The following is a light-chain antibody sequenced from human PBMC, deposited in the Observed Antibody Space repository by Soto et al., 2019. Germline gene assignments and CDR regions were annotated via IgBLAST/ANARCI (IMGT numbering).Light chain of an antibody. CDR2: GAS. J-gene: IGKJ4*01. CDR1: QTVSSN. CDR3: QQYSNWPRT. Sequence: EIVMTPSPAALSVSPGERATLSCRASQTVSSNLAWYQQKPGQAPRLLIYGASTRATGIPTRFSGSGSGTEFTLTISSLQSEDFAVYYCQQYSNWPRTFGRGTKVEI. V-gene: IGKV3-15*01.